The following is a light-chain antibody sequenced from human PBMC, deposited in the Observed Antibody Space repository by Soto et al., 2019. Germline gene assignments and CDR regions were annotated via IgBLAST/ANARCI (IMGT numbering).Light chain of an antibody. CDR1: QSIRSY. CDR3: QQSYSTRYT. Sequence: DIQMTQSPSSLSASIGERVTITCRASQSIRSYLNWYQQKPGKAPKLLIYAASSLQSGVPLRFSGSGSGTDFTLTISSLQPEDFATYYCQQSYSTRYTFGQGTKLEIK. V-gene: IGKV1-39*01. CDR2: AAS. J-gene: IGKJ2*01.